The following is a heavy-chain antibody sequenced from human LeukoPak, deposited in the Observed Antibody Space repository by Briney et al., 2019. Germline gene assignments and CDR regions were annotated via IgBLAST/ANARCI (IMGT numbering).Heavy chain of an antibody. CDR3: ARSYYYDSSGLSDY. CDR1: GFTFSSYA. J-gene: IGHJ4*02. Sequence: PGGSLRLSCAASGFTFSSYAMHWVRQAPGKGLEWVAVISYDGSNKYYAASVKGRFTISRDNSKNTLYLQMNSLRAEDTAVYYCARSYYYDSSGLSDYWGQGTLVTVSS. CDR2: ISYDGSNK. V-gene: IGHV3-30-3*01. D-gene: IGHD3-22*01.